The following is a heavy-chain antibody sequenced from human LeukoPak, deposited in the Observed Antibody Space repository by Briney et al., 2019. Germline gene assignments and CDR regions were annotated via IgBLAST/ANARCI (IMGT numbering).Heavy chain of an antibody. J-gene: IGHJ4*02. Sequence: PGGSLRLSCAASGFTFSSYGMHWVRQAPGKGLEWVAVISYDGSNKYYADSVKGRFTISRDNSKNTMYLQMNKLRVEDTAVYYCARDAGCRLLDYWGPATQVTVSS. CDR3: ARDAGCRLLDY. D-gene: IGHD4/OR15-4a*01. CDR1: GFTFSSYG. V-gene: IGHV3-30*03. CDR2: ISYDGSNK.